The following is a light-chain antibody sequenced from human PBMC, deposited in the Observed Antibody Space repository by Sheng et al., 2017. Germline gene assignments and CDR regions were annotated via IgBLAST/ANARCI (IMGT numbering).Light chain of an antibody. CDR1: QSISSW. CDR2: KTS. V-gene: IGKV1-5*03. J-gene: IGKJ1*01. Sequence: DIQMTQSPSTLSASVGDRVTITCRASQSISSWLAWYQLKPGKAPKHLIYKTSNLESGVPSRFSGSGSGTEFTLTISSLQPDDFATYYCLQYGSSRTFGQGTKVEMK. CDR3: LQYGSSRT.